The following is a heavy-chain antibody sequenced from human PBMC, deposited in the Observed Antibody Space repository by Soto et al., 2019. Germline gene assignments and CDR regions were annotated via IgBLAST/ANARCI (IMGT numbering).Heavy chain of an antibody. J-gene: IGHJ5*02. CDR3: SRQGGWFDP. D-gene: IGHD1-26*01. CDR2: IYYSGST. V-gene: IGHV4-59*08. Sequence: QVQLQESGPGLVKPSETLSLTCTVSGGSIRSYYWSWIRQPPGKGLEWIGSIYYSGSTNYKPSLKSRVTLSVDTSKNQFSLKLNSVTAADTAVYYWSRQGGWFDPWGQGTLVTVSS. CDR1: GGSIRSYY.